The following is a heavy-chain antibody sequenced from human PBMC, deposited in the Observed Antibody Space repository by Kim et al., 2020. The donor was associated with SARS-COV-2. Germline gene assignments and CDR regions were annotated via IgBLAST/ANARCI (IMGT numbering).Heavy chain of an antibody. Sequence: LKSRVTISVDTSKNQFSLKLSAVTAADTAVYYCARVAAVVATNYYYGMDVWGQGTTVTVSS. CDR3: ARVAAVVATNYYYGMDV. V-gene: IGHV4-31*02. J-gene: IGHJ6*02. D-gene: IGHD5-12*01.